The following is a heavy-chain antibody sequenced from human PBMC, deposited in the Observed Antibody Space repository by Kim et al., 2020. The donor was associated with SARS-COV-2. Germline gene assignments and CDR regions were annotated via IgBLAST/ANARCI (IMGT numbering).Heavy chain of an antibody. V-gene: IGHV1-3*01. Sequence: SSQKFQGPVTLTGDTSASTAYMELSSLSSEDTAVYYCARGLVLLWLGMDVWGQGTTVTVSS. CDR3: ARGLVLLWLGMDV. J-gene: IGHJ6*02. D-gene: IGHD3-10*01.